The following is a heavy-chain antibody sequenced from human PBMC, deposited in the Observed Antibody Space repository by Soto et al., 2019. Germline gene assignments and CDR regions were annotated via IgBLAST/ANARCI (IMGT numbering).Heavy chain of an antibody. CDR2: ISAYNGNT. CDR1: GYAFTSYG. D-gene: IGHD5-12*01. CDR3: ASVGGGGYDSYNWFDP. Sequence: ASVKVSCKASGYAFTSYGISWVRQAPGQGLEWMGWISAYNGNTNYAQKLQGRVTMTTDTSTSTAYMELRSLRSDDTAVYYCASVGGGGYDSYNWFDPWGQGTLVTVSS. V-gene: IGHV1-18*01. J-gene: IGHJ5*02.